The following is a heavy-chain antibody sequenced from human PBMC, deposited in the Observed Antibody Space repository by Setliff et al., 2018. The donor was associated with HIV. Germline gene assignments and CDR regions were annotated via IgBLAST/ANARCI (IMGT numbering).Heavy chain of an antibody. D-gene: IGHD1-26*01. J-gene: IGHJ2*01. CDR3: ARAAYSGTYLWEPATDL. CDR2: IFTSGSA. CDR1: GDSISSGRYY. V-gene: IGHV4-61*09. Sequence: LSLTCTVSGDSISSGRYYWNWIRQPAGKGLDWIGHIFTSGSAFSSGTANYSPSLKSRVTISADTSKNQLSLNLSSVTAADTTVYYCARAAYSGTYLWEPATDLWGRGTLVTRLL.